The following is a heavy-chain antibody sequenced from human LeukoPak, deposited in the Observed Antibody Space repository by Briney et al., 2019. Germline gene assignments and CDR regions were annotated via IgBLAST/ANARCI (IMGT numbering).Heavy chain of an antibody. J-gene: IGHJ3*02. CDR3: ASLPQQWWARKNDPFDI. V-gene: IGHV3-33*08. Sequence: PGGSQRLSCAPSGFTFSSYAMHWARHAPGKGREWVAVVGYDGDRKYYGDSVKGRFTISRDNYKHTLFLQINRLRAAETGLYDCASLPQQWWARKNDPFDIGGQGTMVTVPS. D-gene: IGHD2-15*01. CDR1: GFTFSSYA. CDR2: VGYDGDRK.